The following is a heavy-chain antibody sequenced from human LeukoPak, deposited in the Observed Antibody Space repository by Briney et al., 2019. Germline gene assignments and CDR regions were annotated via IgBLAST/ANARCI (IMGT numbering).Heavy chain of an antibody. CDR3: AKDPMVYYYGSGGSVFDY. Sequence: GGSLRLSCAASGFTFSSYAMSWVRQAPGKGLEWVSAISGSGGSTYYADSVKGRFTISRDNSKNTLYLQMNSLRAEDTAVYCCAKDPMVYYYGSGGSVFDYWGQGTLVTVSS. V-gene: IGHV3-23*01. J-gene: IGHJ4*02. CDR1: GFTFSSYA. D-gene: IGHD3-10*01. CDR2: ISGSGGST.